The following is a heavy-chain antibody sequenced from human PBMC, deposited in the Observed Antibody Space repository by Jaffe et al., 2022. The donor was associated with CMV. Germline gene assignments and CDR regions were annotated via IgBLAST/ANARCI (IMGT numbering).Heavy chain of an antibody. CDR3: ARSSKYSSSSSYFDY. CDR2: FSGGDGHI. D-gene: IGHD6-6*01. V-gene: IGHV3-23*01. CDR1: GFTFSSYA. Sequence: EVQLLESGGGLVQPGGSLRLSCAASGFTFSSYAMAWVRQAPGKALEWVSRFSGGDGHISYTDSVKGRFTISRDNSKNTLYLQMNSLRAEDAAVYYCARSSKYSSSSSYFDYWGQGTLVTVSS. J-gene: IGHJ4*02.